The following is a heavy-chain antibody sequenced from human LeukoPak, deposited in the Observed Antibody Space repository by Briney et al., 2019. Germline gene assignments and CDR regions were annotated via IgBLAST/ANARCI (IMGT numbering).Heavy chain of an antibody. D-gene: IGHD2-2*01. CDR2: INPNSGGT. V-gene: IGHV1-2*02. CDR1: GYTFTGYY. J-gene: IGHJ5*02. CDR3: ARTHIVVVPAARRAWFDP. Sequence: ASVKVSRKASGYTFTGYYMHWVRQAPGQGLEWMGWINPNSGGTNYAQKFQGRVTMTRDTSISTAYMELSRLRSDDTAVYYCARTHIVVVPAARRAWFDPWGQGTLVTVSS.